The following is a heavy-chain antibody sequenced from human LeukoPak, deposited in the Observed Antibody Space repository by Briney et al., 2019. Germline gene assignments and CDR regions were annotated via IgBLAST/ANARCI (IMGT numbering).Heavy chain of an antibody. Sequence: ASVKVSCKASGYTFTGYYMHWVRQAPGQGLEWMGWINPNSGGTNYAQKFQGRVTMTRDTSISTAYMELSRLRSDDTAVYYCARGTYTRYSSSWYSDYWGQGTLVTVSS. D-gene: IGHD6-13*01. CDR2: INPNSGGT. CDR1: GYTFTGYY. V-gene: IGHV1-2*02. J-gene: IGHJ4*02. CDR3: ARGTYTRYSSSWYSDY.